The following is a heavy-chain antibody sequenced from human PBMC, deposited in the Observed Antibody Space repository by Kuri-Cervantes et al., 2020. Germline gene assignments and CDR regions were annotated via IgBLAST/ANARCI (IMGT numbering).Heavy chain of an antibody. Sequence: GESLKISCAASGFTFSSYAMNWVRQAPGKGLEWVAVIWYDGSNKYYADSVKGRFTISRDNSKNTLYLQMNSLRAEDTAVYYCARSFSTGHITRRDAFDIWGQGTMVTVSS. CDR3: ARSFSTGHITRRDAFDI. D-gene: IGHD3-3*01. V-gene: IGHV3-33*08. CDR2: IWYDGSNK. CDR1: GFTFSSYA. J-gene: IGHJ3*02.